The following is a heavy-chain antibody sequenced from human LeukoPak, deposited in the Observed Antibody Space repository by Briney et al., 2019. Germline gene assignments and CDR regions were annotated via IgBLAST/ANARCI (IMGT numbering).Heavy chain of an antibody. J-gene: IGHJ3*02. Sequence: GGSLRLSCAGSGFTFSTYGMHWVRQAPGKGLDWVAVISYDGSNKYYADSVKGRFTISRDNSKNTLYLQMNSLTAEDTALYYCAKSGLLWVRVDAFDIWGQGTMVTVSS. CDR2: ISYDGSNK. D-gene: IGHD3-10*01. CDR3: AKSGLLWVRVDAFDI. CDR1: GFTFSTYG. V-gene: IGHV3-30*18.